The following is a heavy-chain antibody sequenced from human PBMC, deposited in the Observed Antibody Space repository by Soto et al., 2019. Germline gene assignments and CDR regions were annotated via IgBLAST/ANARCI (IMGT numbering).Heavy chain of an antibody. D-gene: IGHD1-1*01. CDR1: GFTFSTYE. CDR2: ISSSGSTI. V-gene: IGHV3-48*03. J-gene: IGHJ6*02. Sequence: EVQLVESGGGLVQPGGSLRLSCVASGFTFSTYEMNWVRQAPGKGLEWVSHISSSGSTIYYADSVKGRFTISRDNAKNSLYKQMNSLRAEDTAVYYCARDKAQRLLSFYCHYGMDVWGQGTTVTVSS. CDR3: ARDKAQRLLSFYCHYGMDV.